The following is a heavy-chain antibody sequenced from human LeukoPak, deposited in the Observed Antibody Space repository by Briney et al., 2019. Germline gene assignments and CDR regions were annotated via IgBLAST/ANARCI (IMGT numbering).Heavy chain of an antibody. V-gene: IGHV4-4*07. CDR3: ARDLGSGWPDDGDWFDP. CDR2: ISPSGNT. CDR1: GVSISIYY. J-gene: IGHJ5*02. D-gene: IGHD6-19*01. Sequence: SETLSLTCTISGVSISIYYWSWIRQPAGKGLEWIGRISPSGNTNYNPSLTSRVTMSGDTSKNQFSLKLSSATAADTAVYFCARDLGSGWPDDGDWFDPWGQGTLVTVSS.